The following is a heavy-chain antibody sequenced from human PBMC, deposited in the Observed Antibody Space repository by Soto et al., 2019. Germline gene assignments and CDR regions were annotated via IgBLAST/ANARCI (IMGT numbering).Heavy chain of an antibody. CDR3: AKAGVVVVTAIPPLYFDY. Sequence: GSLRLSCASSGFTFSSYAMSWVRQAPGKGLEWVSAISGSGGSTYYADSVKGRFTISRDNSKNTLYLQMNSLRAEDTAVYYCAKAGVVVVTAIPPLYFDYWGQGTLVPVSS. J-gene: IGHJ4*02. D-gene: IGHD2-21*02. CDR2: ISGSGGST. CDR1: GFTFSSYA. V-gene: IGHV3-23*01.